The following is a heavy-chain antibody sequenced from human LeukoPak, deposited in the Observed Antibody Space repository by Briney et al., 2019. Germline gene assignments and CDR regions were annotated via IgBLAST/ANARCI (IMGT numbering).Heavy chain of an antibody. Sequence: ASVKVSCKASGYTFTGYYMHWVRQATGQGLEWMGWMNPNSGNTGYAQKFQGRVTITRNTSISTAYMELSSLRSEDTAVYYCARDTVGTMVRGVMSEDYWGQGTLVTVSS. CDR3: ARDTVGTMVRGVMSEDY. CDR2: MNPNSGNT. D-gene: IGHD3-10*01. J-gene: IGHJ4*02. CDR1: GYTFTGYY. V-gene: IGHV1-8*03.